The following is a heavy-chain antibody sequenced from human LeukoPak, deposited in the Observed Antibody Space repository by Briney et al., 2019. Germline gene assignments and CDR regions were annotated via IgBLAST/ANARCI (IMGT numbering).Heavy chain of an antibody. Sequence: ASVKLFCKASGYTFTGYYMHWVRQAPGQGLEWMGWINPNSGGTNYAQKFQGRVTMNRDTSISTVYMELSSLRSDDTAVYYCARGTGIGAAGLLFDYWGQGTLVSVS. V-gene: IGHV1-2*02. CDR3: ARGTGIGAAGLLFDY. CDR2: INPNSGGT. D-gene: IGHD6-13*01. CDR1: GYTFTGYY. J-gene: IGHJ4*02.